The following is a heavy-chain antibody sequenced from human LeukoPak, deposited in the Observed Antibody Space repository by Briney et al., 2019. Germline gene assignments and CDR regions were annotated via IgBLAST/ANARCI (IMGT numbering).Heavy chain of an antibody. V-gene: IGHV4-59*11. D-gene: IGHD6-13*01. Sequence: SETLSLTCSVSGGSINSHYWSWIRQPPGKRLEWIGYIFNTGNTNYNPSLASRVTMSVDTSRAQFFLRLSPVTAADTAIYYCASRPAGNTWYGVFDYWSQGTLVTVSS. J-gene: IGHJ4*02. CDR1: GGSINSHY. CDR2: IFNTGNT. CDR3: ASRPAGNTWYGVFDY.